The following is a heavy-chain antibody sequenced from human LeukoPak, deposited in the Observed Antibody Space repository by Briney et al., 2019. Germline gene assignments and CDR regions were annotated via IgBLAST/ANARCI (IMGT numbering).Heavy chain of an antibody. J-gene: IGHJ3*02. D-gene: IGHD6-19*01. CDR2: IYTSGST. CDR3: ASYRPNSSGWYGGAFDI. CDR1: GGSITSGSYY. V-gene: IGHV4-61*02. Sequence: PSETLSLTCTVSGGSITSGSYYWSWIRQPAGKGLEWIGRIYTSGSTNYNPSLKSRVTISVDTSKNQFSLKLSSVTAADTAVYYCASYRPNSSGWYGGAFDIWGQGTMVTVSS.